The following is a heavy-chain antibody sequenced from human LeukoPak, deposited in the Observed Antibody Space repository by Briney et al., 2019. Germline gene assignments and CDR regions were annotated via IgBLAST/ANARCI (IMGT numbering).Heavy chain of an antibody. CDR1: GGTFSSYA. CDR2: INPNSGGT. D-gene: IGHD2-2*02. V-gene: IGHV1-2*02. J-gene: IGHJ3*02. CDR3: ARVVPAAIQDAFDI. Sequence: GASVKVSCKASGGTFSSYAISWVRQAPGQGLEWMGWINPNSGGTNYAQKFQGRVTMTRDTSISTAYMELSRLRSDDTAVYYCARVVPAAIQDAFDIWGQGTMVTVSS.